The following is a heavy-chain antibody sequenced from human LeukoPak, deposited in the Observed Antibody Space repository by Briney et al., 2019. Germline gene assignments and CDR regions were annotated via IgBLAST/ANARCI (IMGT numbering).Heavy chain of an antibody. V-gene: IGHV3-23*01. CDR1: GFAFSNYA. D-gene: IGHD3-10*01. J-gene: IGHJ4*02. CDR2: LRGGGDSR. Sequence: GGSLRLACAASGFAFSNYAMSWVRQAPGKGLEWVSSLRGGGDSRYYADSVMGQFTISRDNSKNTLYLQMNSLRAEDTAVYYCAKAVRSMVTGGGYFDSWGQGTLVTVSS. CDR3: AKAVRSMVTGGGYFDS.